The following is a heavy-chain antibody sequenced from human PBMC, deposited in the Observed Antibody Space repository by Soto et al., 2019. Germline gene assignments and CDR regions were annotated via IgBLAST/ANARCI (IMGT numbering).Heavy chain of an antibody. CDR1: GFTFDDYG. D-gene: IGHD6-13*01. V-gene: IGHV3-20*01. Sequence: EVQLVESGGGVVRPGGSLRLSCAASGFTFDDYGMSWVRQAPGKGLEWVSGINWNGGSTGYADSVKGRFTISRDNAKNALYLQMNSLRAEDTALYHCARLGARAAAGTFDYWGQGTLVTVSS. CDR2: INWNGGST. J-gene: IGHJ4*02. CDR3: ARLGARAAAGTFDY.